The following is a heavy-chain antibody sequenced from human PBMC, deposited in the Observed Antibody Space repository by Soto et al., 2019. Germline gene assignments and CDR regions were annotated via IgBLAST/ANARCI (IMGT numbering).Heavy chain of an antibody. CDR1: GFAFNFYS. Sequence: PGGSLRLSCAASGFAFNFYSISWVRQAPGKGLEWVSSITSDSKYIYHADSVKGRFTISRDNAKNSLYLQMNSPRPEDTAVYYCARSMGKVTTSGYYFDYWGQGAQVTVSS. V-gene: IGHV3-21*01. CDR3: ARSMGKVTTSGYYFDY. D-gene: IGHD4-17*01. J-gene: IGHJ4*02. CDR2: ITSDSKYI.